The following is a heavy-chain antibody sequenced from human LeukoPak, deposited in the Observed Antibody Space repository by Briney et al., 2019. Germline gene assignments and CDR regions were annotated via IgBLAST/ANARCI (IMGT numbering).Heavy chain of an antibody. Sequence: GGSLRLSCAASGFTFSSYTMNWVRQAPGKGLEWVSSISSSSSYIYYAESVKGRFTISRDNAKNSLYLQMNSLRAEDTAVYYGARSYCSGGSCYYPYYWGQGTLVTVSS. D-gene: IGHD2-15*01. CDR2: ISSSSSYI. V-gene: IGHV3-21*01. CDR1: GFTFSSYT. J-gene: IGHJ4*02. CDR3: ARSYCSGGSCYYPYY.